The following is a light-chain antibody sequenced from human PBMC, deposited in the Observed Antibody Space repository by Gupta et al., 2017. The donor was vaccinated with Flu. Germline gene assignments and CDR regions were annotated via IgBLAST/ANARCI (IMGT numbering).Light chain of an antibody. Sequence: PLSAAAGDRGTITCRASKDGSSYLQWYQQKPGQAPRRLIYDASNRDTGVPARFSGSGSGTEFTLTISSLEAEDFGVYYCQQDNDWPGTFGQGTKLEIK. V-gene: IGKV3-15*01. CDR1: KDGSSY. CDR2: DAS. CDR3: QQDNDWPGT. J-gene: IGKJ2*02.